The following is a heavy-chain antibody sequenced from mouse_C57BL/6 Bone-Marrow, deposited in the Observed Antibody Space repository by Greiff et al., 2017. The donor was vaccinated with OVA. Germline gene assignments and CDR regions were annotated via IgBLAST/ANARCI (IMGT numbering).Heavy chain of an antibody. D-gene: IGHD1-1*01. Sequence: VQLQQSGPELVKPGASVKISCKASGYSFTGYYMNWVKQSPEKSLEWIGEINPSTGGTTYNQKFKAKATLTVDKSSSTAYMQLKSLTSEDSAVYYCARFLLREYAMDYWGQGTSVTVSS. J-gene: IGHJ4*01. V-gene: IGHV1-42*01. CDR3: ARFLLREYAMDY. CDR2: INPSTGGT. CDR1: GYSFTGYY.